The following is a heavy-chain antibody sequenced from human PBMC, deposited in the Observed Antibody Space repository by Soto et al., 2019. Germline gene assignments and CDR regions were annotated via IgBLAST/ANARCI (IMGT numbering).Heavy chain of an antibody. V-gene: IGHV4-34*01. Sequence: QVQLQQWGAGLLKPSETLSLTCAVYGGSFSGYYWSWIRQPPGKGLEWIGEINHSGSTNYNPTLKKRGTRSVDTSKNQVSRKLSSVTAADTAVYYCAGDRGYSAREYYFDYWGQGTLVTVSS. CDR1: GGSFSGYY. CDR2: INHSGST. J-gene: IGHJ4*02. CDR3: AGDRGYSAREYYFDY. D-gene: IGHD5-18*01.